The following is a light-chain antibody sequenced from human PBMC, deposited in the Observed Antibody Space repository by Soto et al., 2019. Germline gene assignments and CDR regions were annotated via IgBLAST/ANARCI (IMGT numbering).Light chain of an antibody. Sequence: QSLLTQPASVSGSPGQSITISCTGSSSDVGDYKYVSWYHQHPGKAPKLMIYEVSNRHSGVSHRFSGSKSGATASLTISGLQAEDEADYYCSSYTSNKDVFGTGTKVTVL. CDR1: SSDVGDYKY. CDR2: EVS. V-gene: IGLV2-14*01. CDR3: SSYTSNKDV. J-gene: IGLJ1*01.